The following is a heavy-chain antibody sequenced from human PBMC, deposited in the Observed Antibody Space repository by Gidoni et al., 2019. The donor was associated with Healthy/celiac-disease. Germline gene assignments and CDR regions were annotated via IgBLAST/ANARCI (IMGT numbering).Heavy chain of an antibody. D-gene: IGHD7-27*01. CDR1: GGSISSYY. V-gene: IGHV4-59*01. CDR3: ARGPPRDWGGGYYFDY. Sequence: QVQLQESGPGLVKPSETLSLTCTVSGGSISSYYWSWIRQPPGKGLEWIGYIYYSGSTNYNPSLKSRVTRSVDTSKNQFSLKLSSVTAADTAGYYCARGPPRDWGGGYYFDYWGQGTLVTVSS. J-gene: IGHJ4*02. CDR2: IYYSGST.